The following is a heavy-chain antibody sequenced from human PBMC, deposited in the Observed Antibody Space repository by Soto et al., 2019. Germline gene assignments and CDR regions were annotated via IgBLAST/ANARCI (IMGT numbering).Heavy chain of an antibody. CDR2: IYPGDSDT. Sequence: GESLKISCKGSGYSFTSYWIGWVRQMPGKGLEWMGIIYPGDSDTRYSPSFQGQVTISADKSISTAYLQWSSLKASDTAMYYCARGSATYVWGSYRYSRFDPWGQGTLVTVSS. CDR1: GYSFTSYW. J-gene: IGHJ5*02. V-gene: IGHV5-51*01. D-gene: IGHD3-16*02. CDR3: ARGSATYVWGSYRYSRFDP.